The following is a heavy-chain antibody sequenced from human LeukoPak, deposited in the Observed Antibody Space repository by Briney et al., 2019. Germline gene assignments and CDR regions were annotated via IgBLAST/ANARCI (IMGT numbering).Heavy chain of an antibody. CDR2: INPNSGGT. CDR3: ARDGLGNYGMDV. CDR1: GYTFTGYY. V-gene: IGHV1-2*02. D-gene: IGHD7-27*01. J-gene: IGHJ6*02. Sequence: ASVKVSCKASGYTFTGYYMHWVRQAPGQGLEWMGWINPNSGGTNYAQKFQGRVAMTRDTSISTAYMELSRLRSDDTAVYYCARDGLGNYGMDVWGQGTTVTVSS.